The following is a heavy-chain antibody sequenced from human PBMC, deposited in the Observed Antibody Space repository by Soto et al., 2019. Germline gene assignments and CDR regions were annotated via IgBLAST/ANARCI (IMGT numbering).Heavy chain of an antibody. V-gene: IGHV3-30*03. Sequence: QVQLVESGGGVVQPGRSLRLSCAASGFTFNNYGMHWVRQAPGTGLEWLALISNDGRNQYYADSVTGRFTISRDNSENTLHLQMSGLRAEDTAVYYCARDRGLGVVGPTGFNWFDPWGQGALVTVSS. D-gene: IGHD1-26*01. CDR3: ARDRGLGVVGPTGFNWFDP. CDR2: ISNDGRNQ. J-gene: IGHJ5*02. CDR1: GFTFNNYG.